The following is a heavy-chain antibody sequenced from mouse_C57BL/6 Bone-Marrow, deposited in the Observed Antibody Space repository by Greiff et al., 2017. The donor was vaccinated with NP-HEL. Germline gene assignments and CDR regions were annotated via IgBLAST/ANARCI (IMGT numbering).Heavy chain of an antibody. CDR2: IDPSDSYP. CDR3: ARSYFEDY. D-gene: IGHD1-1*01. CDR1: GYTFTSYW. V-gene: IGHV1-59*01. J-gene: IGHJ2*01. Sequence: VQLQQPGAELVRPGTSVKLSCKASGYTFTSYWMHWVKQRPGQGLEWIGVIDPSDSYPNYNQKFKGKATLTVDTSSSTAYMQLSSLTSEDSAVYYCARSYFEDYWGQGTTLTVSS.